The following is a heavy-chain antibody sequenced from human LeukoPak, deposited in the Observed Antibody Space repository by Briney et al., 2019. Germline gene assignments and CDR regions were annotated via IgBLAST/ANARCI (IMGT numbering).Heavy chain of an antibody. Sequence: ASVKVSCKASGYTFTGYCMHWVRQAPGQGLEWMGWINPNSGGTNYAQKFQGRVTTTRDTSISTAYMELSRLRSDDTAVYYCARKSYIVVVPAAIRGGDAFDIWGQGTMVTVSS. CDR1: GYTFTGYC. CDR2: INPNSGGT. V-gene: IGHV1-2*02. D-gene: IGHD2-2*02. CDR3: ARKSYIVVVPAAIRGGDAFDI. J-gene: IGHJ3*02.